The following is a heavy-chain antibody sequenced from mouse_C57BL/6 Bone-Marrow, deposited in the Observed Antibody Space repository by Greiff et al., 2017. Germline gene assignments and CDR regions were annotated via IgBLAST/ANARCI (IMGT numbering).Heavy chain of an antibody. Sequence: VQLKESGAELVRPGASVKLSCTASGFNIKDDYMHWVKQRPEQGLAWIGWIDPENGDTEYASKFPGKATITADTSSNTAYLQLSSLTSEDTAVYYCTTKGYDGGWYFDVWGTGTTVTVSS. CDR1: GFNIKDDY. J-gene: IGHJ1*03. D-gene: IGHD2-2*01. CDR3: TTKGYDGGWYFDV. CDR2: IDPENGDT. V-gene: IGHV14-4*01.